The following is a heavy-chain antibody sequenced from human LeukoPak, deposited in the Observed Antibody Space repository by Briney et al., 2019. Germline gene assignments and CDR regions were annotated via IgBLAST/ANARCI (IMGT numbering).Heavy chain of an antibody. CDR3: ARVGSGGYYSATFDY. Sequence: ASVKVSCKASGYTFTGYYMHWVRQAPGQGLEWMGWINPNSGGTNYAQKFQGRVTMTRDTSISTAYMELSRLRSDDTAVYYCARVGSGGYYSATFDYWGQGTLVTVSS. CDR1: GYTFTGYY. CDR2: INPNSGGT. J-gene: IGHJ4*02. D-gene: IGHD3-10*01. V-gene: IGHV1-2*02.